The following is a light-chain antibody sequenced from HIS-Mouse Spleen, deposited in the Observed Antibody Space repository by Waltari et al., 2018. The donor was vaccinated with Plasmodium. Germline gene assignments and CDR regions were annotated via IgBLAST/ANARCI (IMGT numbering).Light chain of an antibody. CDR3: AAWDDSLSVV. J-gene: IGLJ2*01. Sequence: QSVLTQPPSASGTPGQRVTISCSGSSPNLGSNYVYWYQQRPGTAPKLLIYRNNQRPSGVPDRFSGSKSGTSASLAISGLRSEDEADYYCAAWDDSLSVVFGGGTKLTVL. CDR1: SPNLGSNY. V-gene: IGLV1-47*01. CDR2: RNN.